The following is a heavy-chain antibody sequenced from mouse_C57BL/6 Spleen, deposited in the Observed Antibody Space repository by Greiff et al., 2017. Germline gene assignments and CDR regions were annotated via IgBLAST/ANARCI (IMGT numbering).Heavy chain of an antibody. CDR2: IDPSDSYT. Sequence: QVQLQQPGAELVMPGASVKLSCKASGYTFTSYWMHWVKQRPGQGLEWIGEIDPSDSYTNYNQKFKGKSTLTVDKSSSTAYMQLSSLTSEDSAVYYCARRGGSSYGFAYWGQGTLVTVSA. V-gene: IGHV1-69*01. J-gene: IGHJ3*01. D-gene: IGHD1-1*01. CDR3: ARRGGSSYGFAY. CDR1: GYTFTSYW.